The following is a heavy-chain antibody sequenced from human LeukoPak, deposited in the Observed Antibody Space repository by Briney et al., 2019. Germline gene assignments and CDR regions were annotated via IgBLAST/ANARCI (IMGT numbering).Heavy chain of an antibody. V-gene: IGHV3-30-3*01. J-gene: IGHJ4*02. CDR1: GFTFSSYA. CDR2: ISYDGSDK. CDR3: ARDFTRYEGYFDY. Sequence: GGSLRLSCAASGFTFSSYAMHWVRQAPGKGLEWVAVISYDGSDKYYADSVKGRFTISRDNSKNTLYLQMNSLRAEDTAVYYCARDFTRYEGYFDYWGQGTLVTVSS. D-gene: IGHD3-16*02.